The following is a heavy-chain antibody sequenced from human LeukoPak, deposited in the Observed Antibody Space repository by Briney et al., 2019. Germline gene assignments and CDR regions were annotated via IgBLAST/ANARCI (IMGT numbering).Heavy chain of an antibody. J-gene: IGHJ4*02. CDR3: ARVLHKRNYDSSDYYGY. CDR2: ISSSSSTI. V-gene: IGHV3-48*01. CDR1: GFTFSSYS. Sequence: GGSLRLSCAASGFTFSSYSMNWVRQAPGKGLEWVSYISSSSSTIYYADSVKGRFTISRDNAKNSLYLQMNSLRAEDTAVYYCARVLHKRNYDSSDYYGYWGQGILVTVSS. D-gene: IGHD3-22*01.